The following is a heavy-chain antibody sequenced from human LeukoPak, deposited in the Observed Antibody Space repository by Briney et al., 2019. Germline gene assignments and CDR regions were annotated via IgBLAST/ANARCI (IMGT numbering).Heavy chain of an antibody. D-gene: IGHD3-22*01. Sequence: QPGGSLRLSCAASGFTFSSYGMSWVRQAPGKGLEWVAVVLYDGTMQYYADSVKSRFTASRDNAYNTLYLQMRSLRADDTAVYYCARDPRGPTGYDSSARDTFDYWGQGTLVTVSS. V-gene: IGHV3-30*03. J-gene: IGHJ4*02. CDR1: GFTFSSYG. CDR2: VLYDGTMQ. CDR3: ARDPRGPTGYDSSARDTFDY.